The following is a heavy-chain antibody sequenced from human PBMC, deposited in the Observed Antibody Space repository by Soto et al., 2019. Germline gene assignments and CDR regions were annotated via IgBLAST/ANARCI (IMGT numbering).Heavy chain of an antibody. CDR3: TIDLSQTTSNDHYFDMDV. Sequence: EMQLVESGGGLVKPGGSLRLSCAASGFTFSHVWMTWVRQAPGKVLEWVGRIKSKTDGGTTDYAAPVKGRFTVSRDDSINTLFLQMSSLRTEDTAVYFCTIDLSQTTSNDHYFDMDVWGQGTTVTVSS. CDR2: IKSKTDGGTT. D-gene: IGHD1-1*01. J-gene: IGHJ6*02. V-gene: IGHV3-15*01. CDR1: GFTFSHVW.